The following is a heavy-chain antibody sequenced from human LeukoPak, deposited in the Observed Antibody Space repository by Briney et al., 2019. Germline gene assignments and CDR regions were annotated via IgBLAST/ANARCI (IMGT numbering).Heavy chain of an antibody. V-gene: IGHV3-7*01. Sequence: GGSLRLSCAASGFNFNNYGMHWVRQAPGKGLEWVANIKKDGSEKYYVDSVKGRFTISRDNAKNSLYLQMNSLRAEDTAMYYCVRGHSIGDDPWGQGTLVTVSS. CDR2: IKKDGSEK. D-gene: IGHD3-16*01. CDR3: VRGHSIGDDP. CDR1: GFNFNNYG. J-gene: IGHJ5*02.